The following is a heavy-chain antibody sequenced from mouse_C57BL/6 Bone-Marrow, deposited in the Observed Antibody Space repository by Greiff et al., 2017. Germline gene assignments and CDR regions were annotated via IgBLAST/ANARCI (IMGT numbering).Heavy chain of an antibody. J-gene: IGHJ3*01. Sequence: VQLMESGAELVKPGASVKVSCKASGYTFTSYWMHWVKQRPGQGLEWIGRIHPSGSDTNYNQKFKGKATLTVDKSSSTAYMQLSSLTSEDSAVXYCAIRPGFAYWGQGTLVTVSA. CDR1: GYTFTSYW. V-gene: IGHV1-74*01. CDR2: IHPSGSDT. CDR3: AIRPGFAY.